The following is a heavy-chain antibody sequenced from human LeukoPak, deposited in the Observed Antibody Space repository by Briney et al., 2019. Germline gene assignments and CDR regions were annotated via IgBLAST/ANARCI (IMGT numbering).Heavy chain of an antibody. CDR1: GFTFTSYY. V-gene: IGHV1-46*01. Sequence: ASVKVSCKASGFTFTSYYMHWVRQAPGQGLEWMGIINLSGGSTSYAQKFQGRVTLTRDTSTSIVYMELSSLRSEDTAVYYCARGPPGRVHDSSKKGLFDPWGQGTLVTVSS. D-gene: IGHD3-22*01. CDR2: INLSGGST. CDR3: ARGPPGRVHDSSKKGLFDP. J-gene: IGHJ5*02.